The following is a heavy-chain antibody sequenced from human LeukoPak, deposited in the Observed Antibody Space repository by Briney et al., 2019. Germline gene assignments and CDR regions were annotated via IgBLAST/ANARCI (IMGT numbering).Heavy chain of an antibody. V-gene: IGHV4-4*07. CDR3: ASSAYSSGWYGGVWDY. CDR1: GGSISSYY. CDR2: IYSSGST. J-gene: IGHJ4*02. Sequence: SETLSLTCTVSGGSISSYYWSWIRQPPGKGLEWIGRIYSSGSTNYNPSLKSRVTISVDTSKNQFSLKLSSVTAADTAVYYCASSAYSSGWYGGVWDYWGQGTLVTVSS. D-gene: IGHD6-19*01.